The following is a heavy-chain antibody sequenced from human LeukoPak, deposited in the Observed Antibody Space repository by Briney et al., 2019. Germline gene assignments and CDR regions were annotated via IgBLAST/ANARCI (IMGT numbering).Heavy chain of an antibody. CDR2: INWSGGST. CDR1: GFAFDEHG. D-gene: IGHD2-2*01. J-gene: IGHJ4*02. CDR3: ARAPITSPFYFDY. Sequence: GGSLRLSCTASGFAFDEHGMSWVGQVPGKGLEWGSGINWSGGSTGYADPLRGRFTISRDNAKNSLYLQMDSLRAEDTALYYCARAPITSPFYFDYWGQGTLVTVSS. V-gene: IGHV3-20*04.